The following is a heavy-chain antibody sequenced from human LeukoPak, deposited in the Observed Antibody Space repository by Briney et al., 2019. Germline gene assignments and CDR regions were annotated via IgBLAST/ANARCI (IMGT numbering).Heavy chain of an antibody. Sequence: SETLSLTCTVSGGSISSYYWSWIRQPAGKGLEWIGRIYTSGSTNYNPSLKSRVTMSVDTSKNQFSLKLSSVTAADTAVYYCARDRPPGYSSSWPLLDGMDVWGQGTTVTVSS. CDR1: GGSISSYY. CDR2: IYTSGST. J-gene: IGHJ6*02. CDR3: ARDRPPGYSSSWPLLDGMDV. D-gene: IGHD6-13*01. V-gene: IGHV4-4*07.